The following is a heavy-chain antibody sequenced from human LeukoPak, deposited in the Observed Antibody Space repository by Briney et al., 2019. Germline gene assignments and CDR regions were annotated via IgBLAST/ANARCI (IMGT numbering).Heavy chain of an antibody. V-gene: IGHV4-39*07. Sequence: SETLSLTCTVSGCSISSSSYYWARIPQPPGKGLEWTGCIHYSGRTYYNPARQSRVTISIDTSKIHCSLKLRFVTAADTAVYYCARVRCSGGSCPYYYYYCYKDVCGKGTTVTVSS. J-gene: IGHJ6*03. CDR2: IHYSGRT. D-gene: IGHD2-15*01. CDR3: ARVRCSGGSCPYYYYYCYKDV. CDR1: GCSISSSSYY.